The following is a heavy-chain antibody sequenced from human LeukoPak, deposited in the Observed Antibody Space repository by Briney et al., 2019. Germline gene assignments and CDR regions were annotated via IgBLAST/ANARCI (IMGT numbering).Heavy chain of an antibody. CDR1: GFTFSSYS. CDR2: ISSSSSTI. J-gene: IGHJ6*02. V-gene: IGHV3-48*04. CDR3: ARGTWVAAAGTNPGMDV. D-gene: IGHD6-13*01. Sequence: GGSLRLSCAASGFTFSSYSMNWVRQAPGKGLEWVSYISSSSSTIYYADSVKGRFTISRDNAKNSLYLQMNSLRAEDTAVYYCARGTWVAAAGTNPGMDVWGQGTTVTVSS.